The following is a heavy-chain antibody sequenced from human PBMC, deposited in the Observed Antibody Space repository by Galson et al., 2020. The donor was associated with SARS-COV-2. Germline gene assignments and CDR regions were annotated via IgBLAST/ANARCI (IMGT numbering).Heavy chain of an antibody. V-gene: IGHV2-70*11. CDR2: TDWDGDK. D-gene: IGHD1-1*01. CDR1: GFSLSTRGMC. Sequence: SGPPLVTPTQTLTLTCSFSGFSLSTRGMCVSWIRQPPGTALEWLARTDWDGDKHYNTSPTTRFTISKETSKNQVVLTMTTMDPVDTATYYCAWTCIAGTTSRTVDYWGPGTLVTVSS. CDR3: AWTCIAGTTSRTVDY. J-gene: IGHJ4*02.